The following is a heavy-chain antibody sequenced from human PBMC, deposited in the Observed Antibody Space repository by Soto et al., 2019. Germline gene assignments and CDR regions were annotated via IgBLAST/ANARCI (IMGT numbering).Heavy chain of an antibody. V-gene: IGHV1-18*01. CDR3: ARRGYWSGFYYYYYGMDV. Sequence: QVQLVQSGAEVKKPGASVKVSCKASGYTFTSYGISWVRQAPGQGLEWMGWISAYNGNTNYAQKLQGRVTMTTDTSTSTAYTELRSLRSDDTAVYYCARRGYWSGFYYYYYGMDVWGQGTTVTVSS. D-gene: IGHD2-15*01. CDR1: GYTFTSYG. CDR2: ISAYNGNT. J-gene: IGHJ6*02.